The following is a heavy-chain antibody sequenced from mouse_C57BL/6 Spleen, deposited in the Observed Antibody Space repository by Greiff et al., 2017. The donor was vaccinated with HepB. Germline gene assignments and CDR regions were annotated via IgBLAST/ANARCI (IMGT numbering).Heavy chain of an antibody. D-gene: IGHD3-2*02. Sequence: QVQLQQPGAELVMPGASVKLSCKASGYTFTSYWMHWVKQRPGQGLEWIGEIDPSDSYTNYNQKFKGKSTLTVDKSSSTAYMQLSSLTSEDSAVYYWATPDSSGYAFAYWGQGTLVTVSA. CDR2: IDPSDSYT. V-gene: IGHV1-69*01. CDR3: ATPDSSGYAFAY. J-gene: IGHJ3*01. CDR1: GYTFTSYW.